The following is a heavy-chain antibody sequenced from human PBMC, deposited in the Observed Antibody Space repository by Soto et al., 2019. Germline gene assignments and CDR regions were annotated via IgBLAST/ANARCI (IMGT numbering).Heavy chain of an antibody. CDR2: IGGSGGDT. CDR1: GFIFSNYA. J-gene: IGHJ6*02. V-gene: IGHV3-23*01. Sequence: GGSLRLSCKASGFIFSNYAMSWVRQAPGKGLQWVSAIGGSGGDTYYADSVKGRFTISRDNSKNTLYLQMNSLRAEDTAVYYCASLEYSSSSWYYYYYGMDVWGQGTTVTVSS. CDR3: ASLEYSSSSWYYYYYGMDV. D-gene: IGHD6-6*01.